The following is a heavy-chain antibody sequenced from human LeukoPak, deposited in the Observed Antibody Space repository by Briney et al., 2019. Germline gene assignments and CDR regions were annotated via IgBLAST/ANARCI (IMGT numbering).Heavy chain of an antibody. CDR2: ISHDGGNQ. V-gene: IGHV3-30*18. CDR1: GFSFSIYG. D-gene: IGHD4-17*01. J-gene: IGHJ4*02. CDR3: AKDTTTWSSVFEY. Sequence: GGSLRLSCAASGFSFSIYGMHWVRQAPGKGLEWVAVISHDGGNQFYADSVKGRFTISRDNSKKTLYLQMNSLRAEDTAVYYCAKDTTTWSSVFEYWGQGTLVTVSS.